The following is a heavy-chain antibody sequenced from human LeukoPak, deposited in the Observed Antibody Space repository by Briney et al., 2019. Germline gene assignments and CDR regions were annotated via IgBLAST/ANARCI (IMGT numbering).Heavy chain of an antibody. CDR2: IIPIFGTA. Sequence: SVTVSCKASGGTFSSYAISWVRQAPGQGLEWMGGIIPIFGTANYAQKFQGRVTITADESTSTAYMELSSLRSEDTAVYYCARVMKSVRFLEWLDHDWGQGTLVTVSS. CDR3: ARVMKSVRFLEWLDHD. V-gene: IGHV1-69*13. D-gene: IGHD3-3*01. CDR1: GGTFSSYA. J-gene: IGHJ4*02.